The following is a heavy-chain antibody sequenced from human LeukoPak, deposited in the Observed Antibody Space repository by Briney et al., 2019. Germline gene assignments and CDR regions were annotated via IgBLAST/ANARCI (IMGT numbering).Heavy chain of an antibody. CDR3: ARARGGYDFDY. D-gene: IGHD5-12*01. V-gene: IGHV3-7*01. CDR1: GFIFSNYW. J-gene: IGHJ4*02. CDR2: MNKDGSEK. Sequence: GGSLRLSCAASGFIFSNYWMGWVRQAPGKWPEWVANMNKDGSEKYYADSVKGRFTISRDNARNSVYLQMNSLRVEDTAVYYCARARGGYDFDYWGQGTLVTVSS.